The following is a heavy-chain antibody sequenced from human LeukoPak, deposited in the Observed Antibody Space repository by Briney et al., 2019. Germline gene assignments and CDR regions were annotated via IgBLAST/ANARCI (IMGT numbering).Heavy chain of an antibody. V-gene: IGHV4-34*01. Sequence: SETLSLTCAVYGGSFSGYYWSWIRQPPGKGLEWIGEINHSGSTNYNPSLKSRVTISVDTSKTQFSLKLSSVTAADTAVYYCARFSVEMATIGSYYFDYWGQGTLVTVSS. CDR1: GGSFSGYY. CDR3: ARFSVEMATIGSYYFDY. CDR2: INHSGST. J-gene: IGHJ4*02. D-gene: IGHD5-12*01.